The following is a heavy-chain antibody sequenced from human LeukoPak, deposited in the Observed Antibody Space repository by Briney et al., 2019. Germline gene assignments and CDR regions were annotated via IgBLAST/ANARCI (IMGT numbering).Heavy chain of an antibody. CDR1: GFTFSSYS. CDR3: ARTPSIVGYTSRELGHWYFDL. V-gene: IGHV3-21*01. Sequence: GGSLRLSCAASGFTFSSYSMNWVRQAPGKGLEWLSSISGSSSYIYYADSVKGRFTISRDNARNSLYLQMKSLRAEDTAVYYCARTPSIVGYTSRELGHWYFDLWGRGTPVTVTS. J-gene: IGHJ2*01. D-gene: IGHD6-13*01. CDR2: ISGSSSYI.